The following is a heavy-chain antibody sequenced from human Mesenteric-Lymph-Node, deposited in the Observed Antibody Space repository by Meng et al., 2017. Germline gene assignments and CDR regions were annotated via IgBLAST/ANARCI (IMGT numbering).Heavy chain of an antibody. CDR2: IHQAGSEK. D-gene: IGHD4-17*01. V-gene: IGHV3-7*01. Sequence: GESLKSSCAASGFTFSDYWMSWVRQAPGKGLEWVANIHQAGSEKYYMDSVKGRFTISRDNAKNSLYLQMSSLRAEDTAVYYCARDYGDYAFDYWGQGTLVTVSS. J-gene: IGHJ4*02. CDR1: GFTFSDYW. CDR3: ARDYGDYAFDY.